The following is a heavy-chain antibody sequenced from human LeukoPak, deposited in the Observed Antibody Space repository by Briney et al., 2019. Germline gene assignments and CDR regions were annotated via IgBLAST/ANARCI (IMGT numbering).Heavy chain of an antibody. CDR1: GFTFNTHW. CDR3: SGRSGFSSIY. J-gene: IGHJ4*02. Sequence: GGSLRLSCEASGFTFNTHWMNWVRHAPGKVLEWMANISPDGGAEVYVDSVKGRFTISRDNAKNSVYLQMNNVRAEDTGVYYCSGRSGFSSIYWGQGILVTVSS. D-gene: IGHD2-2*01. CDR2: ISPDGGAE. V-gene: IGHV3-7*01.